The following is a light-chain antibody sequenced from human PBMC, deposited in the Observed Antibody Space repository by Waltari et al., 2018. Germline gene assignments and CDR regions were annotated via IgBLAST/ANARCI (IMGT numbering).Light chain of an antibody. V-gene: IGKV3-15*01. Sequence: ETILTQSPYTLSVSPGERATLSCRASQTVSSNLAWYQQKPGQAPRLLIYGASARAAGIPARFSGSGSGTQFTLTINGLQSEDFAVYYCQQYNNWPPWTFGQGTKVEIK. CDR3: QQYNNWPPWT. CDR1: QTVSSN. J-gene: IGKJ1*01. CDR2: GAS.